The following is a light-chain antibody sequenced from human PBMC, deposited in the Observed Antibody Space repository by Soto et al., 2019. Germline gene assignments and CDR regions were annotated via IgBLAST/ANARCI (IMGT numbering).Light chain of an antibody. CDR2: GKD. J-gene: IGLJ1*01. V-gene: IGLV1-47*01. CDR1: SSNIGTNY. CDR3: ATWDTGLSAGV. Sequence: QSVLTQPPSASGTPGQRVTISCSGSSSNIGTNYVYWYQQLPGSAPKLLIYGKDQRPSGVPDRFSGSKSGTSASLAISGLRSEDEADYYCATWDTGLSAGVFGTGTKVTVL.